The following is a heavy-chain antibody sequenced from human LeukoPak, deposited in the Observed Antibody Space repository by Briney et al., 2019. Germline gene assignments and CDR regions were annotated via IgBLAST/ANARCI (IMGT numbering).Heavy chain of an antibody. CDR3: ARSNDHSRDV. D-gene: IGHD1-1*01. CDR2: IKEDGSDQ. V-gene: IGHV3-7*01. J-gene: IGHJ6*04. Sequence: GGSLRLSCAASGVSPLNIMMGTGPQAPGKGLEWVANIKEDGSDQHYVDSVRGRFTVSRDNAANSMYLQMSSLRPDDTAVYFCARSNDHSRDVWGKGT. CDR1: GVSPLNIM.